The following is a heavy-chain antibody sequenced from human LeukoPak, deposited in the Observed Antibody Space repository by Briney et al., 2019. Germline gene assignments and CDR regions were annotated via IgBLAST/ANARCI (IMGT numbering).Heavy chain of an antibody. CDR2: INSDGSWT. CDR3: VSFYETY. J-gene: IGHJ4*02. V-gene: IGHV3-74*01. CDR1: GNYW. Sequence: GGSLRLSCAASGNYWMHWVRQIPGKGLVWVSHINSDGSWTSYADSVKGRFTISKDNAKNTVYLQMNSLGAEDTAVYYCVSFYETYWGRGTLVTVSS. D-gene: IGHD2/OR15-2a*01.